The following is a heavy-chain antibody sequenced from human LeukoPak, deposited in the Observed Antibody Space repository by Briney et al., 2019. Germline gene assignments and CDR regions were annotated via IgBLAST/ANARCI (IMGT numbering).Heavy chain of an antibody. CDR2: IKQDGSEK. CDR3: ARTRNSRSFDY. Sequence: PGGSLRLSCAASGFTFSSYWMSWVRQAPGKGLEWVANIKQDGSEKYYVDSVKGRFTISRGNAKNSLYLQMNSLRAEDTAVYYCARTRNSRSFDYWGQGTLVTVSS. D-gene: IGHD4-23*01. V-gene: IGHV3-7*01. CDR1: GFTFSSYW. J-gene: IGHJ4*02.